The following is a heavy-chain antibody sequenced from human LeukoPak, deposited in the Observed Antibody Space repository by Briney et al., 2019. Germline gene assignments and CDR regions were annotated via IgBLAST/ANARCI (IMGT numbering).Heavy chain of an antibody. D-gene: IGHD6-6*01. CDR1: GFTFSDSY. Sequence: AGGSLRLSCAASGFTFSDSYMTWVRQAPGKGEEWVAYKSGSCHDINYSDSVKGRFTISRDNAKNSLYLQTSSLRVEDTAVYQCTRDPRHFDSCGQGTLVTVSS. J-gene: IGHJ5*01. CDR3: TRDPRHFDS. V-gene: IGHV3-11*04. CDR2: KSGSCHDI.